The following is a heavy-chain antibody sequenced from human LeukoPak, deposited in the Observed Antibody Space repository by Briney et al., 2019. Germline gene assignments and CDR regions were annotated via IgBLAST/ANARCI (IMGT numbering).Heavy chain of an antibody. D-gene: IGHD4-23*01. CDR2: ISSSSSYI. CDR3: ARDFVAEGNRAVYGGNSLAFDI. Sequence: GGSLRLSCAASGFTFSSYSMNWVRQAPGEGLEWASSISSSSSYIYYADSVKGRFTISRDNAKNSLYLQMNSLRAEDTAVYYCARDFVAEGNRAVYGGNSLAFDIWGQGTMVTVSS. CDR1: GFTFSSYS. V-gene: IGHV3-21*01. J-gene: IGHJ3*02.